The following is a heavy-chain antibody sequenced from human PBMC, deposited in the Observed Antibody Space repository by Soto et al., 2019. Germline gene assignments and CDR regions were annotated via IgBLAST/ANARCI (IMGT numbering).Heavy chain of an antibody. CDR1: GYTFTSYG. J-gene: IGHJ4*02. CDR2: ISAYNVNT. V-gene: IGHV1-18*01. Sequence: QVQLVQSGAEVKKPGASVKVSCRASGYTFTSYGISWVRQAPGQGLEWMGWISAYNVNTNYAQKLQGRVTMTTDTSTSTAYMELRSLRSDDTAVYYCARSLRYKAVRGVIPNDYWGQGTLVTVSS. D-gene: IGHD3-10*01. CDR3: ARSLRYKAVRGVIPNDY.